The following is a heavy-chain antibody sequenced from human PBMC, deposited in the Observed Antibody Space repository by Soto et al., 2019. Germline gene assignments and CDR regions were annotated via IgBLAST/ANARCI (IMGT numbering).Heavy chain of an antibody. D-gene: IGHD5-18*01. CDR1: GFTFSYYA. Sequence: GGSLRLSCAASGFTFSYYAMHWVRQAPGKGLEWVSGISWNSGSIGYADSVKGRFTISRDNAKNSLYLQMNSLRAEDTALYYCAKDLSRYSYGLCWFDPWGQGTLVTVSS. CDR2: ISWNSGSI. CDR3: AKDLSRYSYGLCWFDP. V-gene: IGHV3-9*01. J-gene: IGHJ5*02.